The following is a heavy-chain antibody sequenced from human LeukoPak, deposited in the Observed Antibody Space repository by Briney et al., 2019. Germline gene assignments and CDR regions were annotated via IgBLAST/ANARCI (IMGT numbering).Heavy chain of an antibody. CDR3: ARAHQHSGYGARY. D-gene: IGHD5-12*01. CDR2: TIPILGIA. CDR1: GGTFISYA. Sequence: SVKVSCKASGGTFISYAISWVRQAPGQGLEWMGRTIPILGIANYAQKFKGRVTTAYMELSSLRSEDTAVYYCARAHQHSGYGARYWGQGTLVTVSS. J-gene: IGHJ4*02. V-gene: IGHV1-69*04.